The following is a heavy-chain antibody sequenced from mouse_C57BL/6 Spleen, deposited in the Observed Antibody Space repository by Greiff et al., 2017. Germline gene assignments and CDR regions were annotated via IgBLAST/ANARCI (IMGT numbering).Heavy chain of an antibody. CDR3: ARSGYYYGSSPDY. CDR1: GYTFTSYW. CDR2: IYPGSGST. V-gene: IGHV1-55*01. D-gene: IGHD1-1*01. J-gene: IGHJ2*01. Sequence: VKLQQPGAELVKPGASVKMSCKASGYTFTSYWITWVKQRPGQGLEWIGDIYPGSGSTNYNEKFKSKATLTVDTSSSTAYMQLSSLTSEDSAVYYCARSGYYYGSSPDYWGQGTTLTVSS.